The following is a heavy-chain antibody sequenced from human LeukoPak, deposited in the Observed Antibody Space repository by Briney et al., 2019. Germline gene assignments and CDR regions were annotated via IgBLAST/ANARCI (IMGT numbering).Heavy chain of an antibody. D-gene: IGHD6-19*01. V-gene: IGHV4-59*01. CDR3: ARVASSVPDY. Sequence: PSGTLSLTCTVSIFSISNFYWSWIRQPPGKGLEWIGYVHYNGDTSYNPSLKSRATISVDTSRNQFSLKLSSVTPADTAVYCCARVASSVPDYWGQGTLVTVSS. CDR1: IFSISNFY. CDR2: VHYNGDT. J-gene: IGHJ4*02.